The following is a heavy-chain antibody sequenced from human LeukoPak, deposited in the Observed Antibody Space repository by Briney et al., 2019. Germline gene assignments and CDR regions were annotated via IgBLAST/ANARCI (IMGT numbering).Heavy chain of an antibody. CDR2: IHPSTGNP. J-gene: IGHJ4*02. V-gene: IGHV7-4-1*02. CDR1: GYTFTNYA. D-gene: IGHD3-16*02. Sequence: GASVKVSCKATGYTFTNYAMNWVRQDPGQGLEWMGWIHPSTGNPTYAQGFTGRFVFSLDTSLTTTYLQISSLEAEDTAVYYCARAFQRLGELSLPAYWGQGTLVTVSS. CDR3: ARAFQRLGELSLPAY.